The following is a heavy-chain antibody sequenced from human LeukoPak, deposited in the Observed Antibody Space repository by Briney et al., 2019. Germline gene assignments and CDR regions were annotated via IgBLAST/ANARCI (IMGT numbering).Heavy chain of an antibody. CDR3: ARGSRYSSSWYPTYYYYYYMDV. CDR1: GYTFTSYD. Sequence: GASVKVSCKASGYTFTSYDINWVRQATGQGLEWMGWMNPNSGNTGYAQKFQGRVTITRNTSISTAYMELSSLRSEDTAVYYCARGSRYSSSWYPTYYYYYYMDVWGKGTTVTVSS. CDR2: MNPNSGNT. J-gene: IGHJ6*03. D-gene: IGHD6-13*01. V-gene: IGHV1-8*03.